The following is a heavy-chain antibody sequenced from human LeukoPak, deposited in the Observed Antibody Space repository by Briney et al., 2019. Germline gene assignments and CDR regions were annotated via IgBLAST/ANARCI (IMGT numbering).Heavy chain of an antibody. V-gene: IGHV3-48*01. CDR3: ARDKTYSDFWL. J-gene: IGHJ4*02. CDR2: ISRDSSTV. D-gene: IGHD3-3*01. CDR1: GFTFSSYS. Sequence: PGGSLRLSCAASGFTFSSYSMNWVRQAPGKGLEWISYISRDSSTVYFADSVKGRFTISRDNAKNSLYLQMNSLRAEDTAVYFCARDKTYSDFWLWGQGTLVTVSS.